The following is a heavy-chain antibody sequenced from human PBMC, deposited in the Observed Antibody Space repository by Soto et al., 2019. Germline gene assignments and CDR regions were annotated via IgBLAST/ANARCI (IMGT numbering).Heavy chain of an antibody. D-gene: IGHD4-17*01. CDR3: ARDDYGDYADYFDY. CDR1: RFTFSSFW. J-gene: IGHJ4*02. CDR2: IKKDGSDK. V-gene: IGHV3-7*01. Sequence: GGSLRLSCAASRFTFSSFWFNWVRQAPGKGLEWVSHIKKDGSDKYYADSVKGRFTISRDNAKNSLYLQMNSLRAEDTAVYYCARDDYGDYADYFDYWGQGTLVTVSS.